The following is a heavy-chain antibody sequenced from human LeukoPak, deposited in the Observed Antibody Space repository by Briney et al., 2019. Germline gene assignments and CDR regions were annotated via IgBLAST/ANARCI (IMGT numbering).Heavy chain of an antibody. CDR1: GFTFNHYG. Sequence: PGGSLRLSCSVSGFTFNHYGMHWVRQAPGKGLVWVAMISYDGENEYYTDSVKGRFTVSRDNSKNTLYLQMNSLRVEDTAVYYCARVRGDWGRRYILQGWFFDVWGRGSLVTVSS. CDR3: ARVRGDWGRRYILQGWFFDV. J-gene: IGHJ2*01. CDR2: ISYDGENE. D-gene: IGHD7-27*01. V-gene: IGHV3-30*03.